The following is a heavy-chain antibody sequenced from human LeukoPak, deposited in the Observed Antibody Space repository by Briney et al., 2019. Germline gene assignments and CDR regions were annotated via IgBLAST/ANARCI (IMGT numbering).Heavy chain of an antibody. D-gene: IGHD3-10*01. CDR3: ASGWFGELDFDY. J-gene: IGHJ4*02. CDR2: IFTGGST. Sequence: PSETLSLTCTVSGDSINNGNHFWTCIRQPAGKGLEWIGRIFTGGSTNYNPSLESRLTMSIDTSKNQFSLKLSSVTAADTAVYYCASGWFGELDFDYWGQGTLSPSPQ. CDR1: GDSINNGNHF. V-gene: IGHV4-61*02.